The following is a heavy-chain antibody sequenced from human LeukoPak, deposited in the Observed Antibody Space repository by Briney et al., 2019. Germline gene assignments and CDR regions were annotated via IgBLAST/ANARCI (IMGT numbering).Heavy chain of an antibody. CDR1: GFTFSTYA. CDR2: TGNSGAIT. Sequence: GGSLRLSCAASGFTFSTYAMSWVRQAPERGLEWVSSTGNSGAITYYADFVKGRFTTSRDNSKNTLYLQMNSLRDEDTAVYYCARVGVASNTDYWGQGTLVTVSS. J-gene: IGHJ4*02. V-gene: IGHV3-23*01. D-gene: IGHD2-15*01. CDR3: ARVGVASNTDY.